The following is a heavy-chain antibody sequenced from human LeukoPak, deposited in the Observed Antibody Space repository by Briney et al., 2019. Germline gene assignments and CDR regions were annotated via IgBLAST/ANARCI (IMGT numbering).Heavy chain of an antibody. J-gene: IGHJ6*02. CDR2: ISSSSSYI. Sequence: PGRSLRLSCAASGFTFSSYSMNWVRQAPGKGLEWVSSISSSSSYIYYADSVKGRFTISRDNAKNSLYLQMNSLRAEDTAVYYCARDRYSKITYYGMDVWGQGTTVTVSS. D-gene: IGHD1-1*01. CDR1: GFTFSSYS. CDR3: ARDRYSKITYYGMDV. V-gene: IGHV3-21*01.